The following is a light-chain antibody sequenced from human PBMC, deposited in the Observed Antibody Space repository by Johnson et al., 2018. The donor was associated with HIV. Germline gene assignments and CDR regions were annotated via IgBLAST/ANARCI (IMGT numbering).Light chain of an antibody. CDR1: SSNIGNNF. CDR3: GTWDSSLSARV. J-gene: IGLJ1*01. V-gene: IGLV1-51*02. CDR2: ENN. Sequence: QSVLTQPPSVSAAPGQKVTISCSGSSSNIGNNFVSWYQQLPGTAPKLLIYENNKRPSVIPDRFSGSKSGTSATLGITGLQTGDEADYYCGTWDSSLSARVFGTGTKVTVL.